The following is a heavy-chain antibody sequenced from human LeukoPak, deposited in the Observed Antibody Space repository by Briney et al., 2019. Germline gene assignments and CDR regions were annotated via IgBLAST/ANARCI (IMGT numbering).Heavy chain of an antibody. D-gene: IGHD2-2*01. Sequence: GGSLRLSCAASGFTFSSYGMHWARQAPGKGLEWVAFIRYDGSNKYYADSVKGRFTISRDNSKNTQYLQMNSLRAEDTAVYYCARDRESYYCSTTNCYLNYWGQGSLVTVSS. V-gene: IGHV3-30*02. CDR1: GFTFSSYG. J-gene: IGHJ4*02. CDR2: IRYDGSNK. CDR3: ARDRESYYCSTTNCYLNY.